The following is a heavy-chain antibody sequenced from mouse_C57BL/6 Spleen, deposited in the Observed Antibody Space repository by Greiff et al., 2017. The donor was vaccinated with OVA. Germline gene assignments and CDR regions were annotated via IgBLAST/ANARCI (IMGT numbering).Heavy chain of an antibody. CDR2: ISSGGDYI. D-gene: IGHD3-3*01. V-gene: IGHV5-9-1*02. CDR1: GFTFSSYA. Sequence: EVKLMESGEGLVKPGGSLKLSCAASGFTFSSYAMSWVRQTPEKRLEWVAYISSGGDYIYYADTVKGRFTISRDNARNTLYLQMSSLKSEDTAMYYCTRDRAGFDVWGTGTTVTVSS. CDR3: TRDRAGFDV. J-gene: IGHJ1*03.